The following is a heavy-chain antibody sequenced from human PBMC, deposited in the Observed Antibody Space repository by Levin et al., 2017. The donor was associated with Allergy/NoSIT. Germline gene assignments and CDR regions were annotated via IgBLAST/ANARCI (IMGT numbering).Heavy chain of an antibody. J-gene: IGHJ4*02. CDR2: IKSKTDGGTT. CDR3: TTYSSSWYYFDY. CDR1: GITFSNAW. Sequence: PGGSLRLSCAASGITFSNAWMSWARQAPGKGLEWVGRIKSKTDGGTTEYAAPVKGRFTISRDDSKNTLYLQLNSLKTEDTAVYFCTTYSSSWYYFDYWGQGTLVTVSS. V-gene: IGHV3-15*01. D-gene: IGHD6-13*01.